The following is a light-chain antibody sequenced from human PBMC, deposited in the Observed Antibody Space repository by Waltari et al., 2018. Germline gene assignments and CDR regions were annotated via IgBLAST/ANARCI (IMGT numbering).Light chain of an antibody. CDR1: QSVLHSSNNKHY. J-gene: IGKJ1*01. V-gene: IGKV4-1*01. CDR2: WAS. CDR3: QQFQSHLRT. Sequence: DIVMTQSPESLAVSLGARATITCKSSQSVLHSSNNKHYFAWYQQKPGQPPKLLIYWASTRKSGVPDRFSGSGSGTDFTLTISSLQAEDVAVYYCQQFQSHLRTFGQGTKVEIK.